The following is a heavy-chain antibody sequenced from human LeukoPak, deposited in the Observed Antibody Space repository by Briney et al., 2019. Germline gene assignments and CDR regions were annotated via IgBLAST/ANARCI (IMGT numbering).Heavy chain of an antibody. J-gene: IGHJ4*02. D-gene: IGHD5-24*01. CDR3: AREQRWLQLGPFDY. CDR2: ISGNSNTI. CDR1: GFTFSGYS. V-gene: IGHV3-48*04. Sequence: GGSLRLSCAASGFTFSGYSMNWVRQAPGKGLEWVSYISGNSNTIYYADSVKGRFTISRDNAQNSLYLQMNSLRVEDTAVYYCAREQRWLQLGPFDYWGQGTLVTVSS.